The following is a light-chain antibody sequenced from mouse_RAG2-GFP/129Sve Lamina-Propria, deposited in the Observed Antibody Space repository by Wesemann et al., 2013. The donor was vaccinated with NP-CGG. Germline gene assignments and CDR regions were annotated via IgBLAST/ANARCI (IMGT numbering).Light chain of an antibody. CDR3: QQYSSYPLT. V-gene: IGKV6-13*01. Sequence: IVMTQSPKSMSMSVGERVTLSCKASENVGTAVAWYQQKPGQSPKLLIYSASNRYTGVPDRFTGSGSGTDFTLTISNMQSEDLADYFCQQYSSYPLTFGAGTKLELK. CDR2: SAS. CDR1: ENVGTA. J-gene: IGKJ5*01.